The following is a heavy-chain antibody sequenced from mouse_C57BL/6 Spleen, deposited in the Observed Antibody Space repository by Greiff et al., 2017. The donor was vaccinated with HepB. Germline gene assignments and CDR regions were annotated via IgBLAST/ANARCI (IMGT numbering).Heavy chain of an antibody. CDR2: IDPSDSET. CDR3: ARRGDGYYGYFDV. Sequence: QVQLQQPGAELVRPESSVKLSCKASGYTFTSYWMHWVKQRPIQGLEWIGNIDPSDSETHYNQKFKDKATLTVDKSSSTAYMQLSSLTSEDSAVYYCARRGDGYYGYFDVWGTGTTVTVSS. V-gene: IGHV1-52*01. D-gene: IGHD2-3*01. J-gene: IGHJ1*03. CDR1: GYTFTSYW.